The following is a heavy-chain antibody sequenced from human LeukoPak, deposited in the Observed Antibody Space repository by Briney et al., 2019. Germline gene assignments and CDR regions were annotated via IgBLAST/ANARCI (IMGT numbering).Heavy chain of an antibody. CDR1: GGSISSSSYY. CDR3: ARPGWLDDYYFDY. J-gene: IGHJ4*02. V-gene: IGHV4-39*01. D-gene: IGHD6-19*01. Sequence: AETLSLTCTVSGGSISSSSYYWGWIRQPPGTGLEWIGRIYYSGSTYYNPSLKSRVTISVDTSKNQFSLQLSSVTAADTAVYYCARPGWLDDYYFDYWGQGTLVTVPS. CDR2: IYYSGST.